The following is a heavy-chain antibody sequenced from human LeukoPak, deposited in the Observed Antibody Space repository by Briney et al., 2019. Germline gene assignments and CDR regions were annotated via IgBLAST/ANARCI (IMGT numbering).Heavy chain of an antibody. CDR1: GFTFSSYA. Sequence: GGSLRLSCAASGFTFSSYAMSWVRQAPGKGLEWVSAISGSGGSTYYADSVKGRFTISRDNSKNTLYLQMNSLRAEDTAVYYCAKKDRSSSWYSRSLYYYYYMDVWGKGTTVTVSS. CDR2: ISGSGGST. J-gene: IGHJ6*03. CDR3: AKKDRSSSWYSRSLYYYYYMDV. D-gene: IGHD6-13*01. V-gene: IGHV3-23*01.